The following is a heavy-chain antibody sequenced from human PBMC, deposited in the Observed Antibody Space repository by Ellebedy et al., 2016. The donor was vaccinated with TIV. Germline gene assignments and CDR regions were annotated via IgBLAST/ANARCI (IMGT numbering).Heavy chain of an antibody. D-gene: IGHD3-3*01. Sequence: PGGSLRLSCAAWGFPFSTFWMSWVRQAPGTGLEWVAHITTDGSDTYYVDSVKGRFTISRENAKNSLFLQMDGLRVDDSAVYYCLGFGVGKLWGQGPPVTGSS. J-gene: IGHJ1*01. CDR1: GFPFSTFW. CDR3: LGFGVGKL. V-gene: IGHV3-7*01. CDR2: ITTDGSDT.